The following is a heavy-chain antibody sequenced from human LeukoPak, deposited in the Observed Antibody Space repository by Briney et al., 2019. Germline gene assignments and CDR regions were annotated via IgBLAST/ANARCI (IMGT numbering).Heavy chain of an antibody. J-gene: IGHJ4*02. V-gene: IGHV3-23*01. D-gene: IGHD3-22*01. Sequence: GGSLRLSCAASGFTFSSYAMSWVRQAPGKGLEWVSAISGSGGSTYYADSVKGRFTISRDNAKNTLYLQMNSLRAEDTAVYYCAKGDSSGYYTAAFDYWGQGTLVTVSS. CDR1: GFTFSSYA. CDR3: AKGDSSGYYTAAFDY. CDR2: ISGSGGST.